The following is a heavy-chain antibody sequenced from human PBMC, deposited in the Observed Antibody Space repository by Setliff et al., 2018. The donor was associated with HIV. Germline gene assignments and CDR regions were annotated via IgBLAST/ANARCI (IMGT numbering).Heavy chain of an antibody. V-gene: IGHV3-48*03. CDR3: AAQGVL. CDR1: GFTFSSYA. J-gene: IGHJ4*02. Sequence: GGSLRLSCVASGFTFSSYAMNWVRQAPGKGLEWVSYISNIGSTIYYADSVKGRFTISRDNAKNSVHLQMNSLRVEDTAVYFCAAQGVLWGQGTQVTVSS. CDR2: ISNIGSTI.